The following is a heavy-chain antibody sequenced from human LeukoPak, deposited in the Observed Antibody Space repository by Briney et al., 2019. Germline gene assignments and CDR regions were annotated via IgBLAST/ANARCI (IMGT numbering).Heavy chain of an antibody. CDR1: GGSVSGGSDY. D-gene: IGHD3-10*01. J-gene: IGHJ4*02. Sequence: SETLSLTCTVSGGSVSGGSDYWSWIRQPPGKGLEWIGHISYSGSTNYNPSLKSRVTISLDTSKNQLSLKLSSVTTADTAVYYCARGQAALWFGELWGQGTLVTVSS. CDR3: ARGQAALWFGEL. CDR2: ISYSGST. V-gene: IGHV4-61*01.